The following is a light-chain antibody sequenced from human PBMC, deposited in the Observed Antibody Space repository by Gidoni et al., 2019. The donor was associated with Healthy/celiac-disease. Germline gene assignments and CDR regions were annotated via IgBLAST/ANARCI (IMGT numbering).Light chain of an antibody. V-gene: IGKV3-11*01. J-gene: IGKJ1*01. Sequence: EIVLTQSPATLSLSPGERATITCRASQSVSSYLAWYQQKPGQAPRLLIYDASNRATGIPARFSGSGSGTDFTLTIISLEPEDFAVYYCQQRSHWRTFGQGTKVEIK. CDR1: QSVSSY. CDR3: QQRSHWRT. CDR2: DAS.